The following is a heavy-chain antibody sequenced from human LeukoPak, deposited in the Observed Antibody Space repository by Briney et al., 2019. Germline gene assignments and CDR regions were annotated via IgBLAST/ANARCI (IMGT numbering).Heavy chain of an antibody. CDR2: INPKSGGT. J-gene: IGHJ5*02. D-gene: IGHD6-13*01. Sequence: ASVKVSCKVSGYTFTDYHMHWVRQAPGQGLEWMGWINPKSGGTNYAQQFQGRVTMTRDTSISTAYMELSNLRSDDTAVYYCARGVAAAGGRWFDPWGQGTLVTVSS. V-gene: IGHV1-2*02. CDR1: GYTFTDYH. CDR3: ARGVAAAGGRWFDP.